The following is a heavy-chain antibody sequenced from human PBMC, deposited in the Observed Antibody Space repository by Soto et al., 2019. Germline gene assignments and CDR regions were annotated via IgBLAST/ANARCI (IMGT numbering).Heavy chain of an antibody. V-gene: IGHV4-31*02. Sequence: SETLSLTCTVSGVSISSGGYYWSWIRQHPGKGLEWIGYIYYSGSTYYNPSLKSRVTISVDTSKNQFSLKLSSVTAADTAVYYCASHCSGGSCNSGHYFDYWGQGTLVTVSS. D-gene: IGHD2-15*01. J-gene: IGHJ4*02. CDR1: GVSISSGGYY. CDR2: IYYSGST. CDR3: ASHCSGGSCNSGHYFDY.